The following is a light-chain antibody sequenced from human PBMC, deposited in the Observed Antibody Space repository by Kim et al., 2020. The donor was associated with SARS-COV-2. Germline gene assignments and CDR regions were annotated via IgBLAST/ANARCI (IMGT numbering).Light chain of an antibody. CDR3: QQYRISPWT. Sequence: SPGERATLSCRASQSVSSSYLAWYQQKPGQAPGLLIYGATTRATGVADRFSGSGSGTEFTLTISGLEPEDVAVYYCQQYRISPWTFGQGTKVEIK. CDR2: GAT. CDR1: QSVSSSY. V-gene: IGKV3-20*01. J-gene: IGKJ1*01.